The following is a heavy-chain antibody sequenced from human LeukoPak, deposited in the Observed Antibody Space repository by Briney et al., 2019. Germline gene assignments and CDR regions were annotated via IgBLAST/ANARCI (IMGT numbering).Heavy chain of an antibody. V-gene: IGHV3-48*04. J-gene: IGHJ4*02. Sequence: GGSLRLSCAASGFTFSRYWMSWVRQAPGKGLEWVSYISSSGDTIYYADSVKGRFTISRDNAKNSVHLQMNSLRAEDTAVYYCARVVHYGSGPAVGWGQGTLVTVSS. CDR3: ARVVHYGSGPAVG. CDR1: GFTFSRYW. CDR2: ISSSGDTI. D-gene: IGHD3-10*01.